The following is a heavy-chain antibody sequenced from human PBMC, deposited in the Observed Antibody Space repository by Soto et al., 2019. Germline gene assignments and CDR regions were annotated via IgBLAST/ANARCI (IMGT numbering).Heavy chain of an antibody. Sequence: EVQLVESGGGLVQPGGSLRLSCAISGITFSDHDIDWVRQAAGKGLEWLGRSRTRADNYATDYAASVKGRFTFSRDDSKSSLSLQMRSLKPGETAMYYCVLWVRGIINYWGQGTLVTVSS. CDR1: GITFSDHD. V-gene: IGHV3-72*01. J-gene: IGHJ4*02. D-gene: IGHD3-10*01. CDR2: SRTRADNYAT. CDR3: VLWVRGIINY.